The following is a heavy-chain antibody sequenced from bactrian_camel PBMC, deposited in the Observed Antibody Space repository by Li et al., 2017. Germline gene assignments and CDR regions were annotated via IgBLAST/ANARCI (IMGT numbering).Heavy chain of an antibody. CDR2: IHTLRGDP. V-gene: IGHV3S1*01. CDR1: GVSYTGGC. D-gene: IGHD1*01. J-gene: IGHJ4*01. Sequence: HVQLVESGGGSVQAGASLRLSCVASGVSYTGGCMGWFRQAPGKERERVADIHTLRGDPHYADPVKGRFTISRDNAKDMLYLQMSSLKPEDTAMYYCAAKAKTWRPCPRPMDGEVFSSYGQGTQVTVS.